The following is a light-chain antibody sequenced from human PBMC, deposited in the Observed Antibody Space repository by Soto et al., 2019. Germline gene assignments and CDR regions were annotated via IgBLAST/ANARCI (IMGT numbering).Light chain of an antibody. CDR3: QQYDNWPPIT. CDR1: QGISDY. Sequence: DIQMTQSPSSLSASVGDRVTITCRASQGISDYLAWYQQRPGKAPKLLIYAASTRATGIPARFSGSGSGTEFTLTISSLQSEDFAVYYCQQYDNWPPITFGQGTRLEIK. J-gene: IGKJ5*01. V-gene: IGKV1-NL1*01. CDR2: AAS.